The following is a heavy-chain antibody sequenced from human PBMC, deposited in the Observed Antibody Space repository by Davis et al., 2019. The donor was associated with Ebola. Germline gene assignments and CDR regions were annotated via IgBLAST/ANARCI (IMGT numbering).Heavy chain of an antibody. CDR1: GGSIMNNC. CDR3: ARSPGSYYGFWSGHYPFDY. D-gene: IGHD3-3*01. CDR2: IFDSGSN. V-gene: IGHV4-59*01. Sequence: PSETLSLTCTVSGGSIMNNCWSWIRQPPGKGLEWIGHIFDSGSNYKNPSLRSRVTMSLDTSKNQFSLKLTSVTAADTAVYYCARSPGSYYGFWSGHYPFDYWGQGTPVTVSS. J-gene: IGHJ4*02.